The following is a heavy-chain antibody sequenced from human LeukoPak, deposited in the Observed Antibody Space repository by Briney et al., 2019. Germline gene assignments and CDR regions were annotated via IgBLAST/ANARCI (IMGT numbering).Heavy chain of an antibody. J-gene: IGHJ4*02. CDR1: GXTVSSNH. CDR2: IYSGGST. CDR3: ARDISGSDGY. D-gene: IGHD3-10*01. Sequence: TGGSLRLSCAASGXTVSSNHMSWVRQAPGKGLEWVSVIYSGGSTYYADSVKGRFTISRDNSKNTLYLQMNSLRAEDTAVYYCARDISGSDGYWGQGTLVTVSS. V-gene: IGHV3-53*01.